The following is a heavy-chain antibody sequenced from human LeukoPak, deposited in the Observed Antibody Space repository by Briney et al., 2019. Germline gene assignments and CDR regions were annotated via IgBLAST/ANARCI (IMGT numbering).Heavy chain of an antibody. CDR2: IYHSGST. CDR3: ARGGLRGRHREETTYYYYMDV. V-gene: IGHV4-30-2*01. CDR1: GGSISSGGYY. J-gene: IGHJ6*03. Sequence: PSQTLSLTCTVSGGSISSGGYYWSWLRQPPGKGLEWIGYIYHSGSTYYNPSLKSRVTISVDRSKNQFSLKLSSVTAADTAVYYCARGGLRGRHREETTYYYYMDVWGKGTTVTVSS. D-gene: IGHD3-10*01.